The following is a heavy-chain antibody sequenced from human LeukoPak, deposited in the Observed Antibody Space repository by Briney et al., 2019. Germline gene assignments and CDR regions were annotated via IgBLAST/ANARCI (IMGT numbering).Heavy chain of an antibody. D-gene: IGHD3-3*01. CDR2: MNPNSGNT. J-gene: IGHJ6*03. CDR1: GYTFTSYD. V-gene: IGHV1-8*01. CDR3: ARASVLRFLEWLRQDYYYYYYMDV. Sequence: ASVKVSCKASGYTFTSYDIIWVRQATGQGLEWMGWMNPNSGNTGYAQKFQGRVTMTRNTSISTAYMELSSLRSEDTAVYYCARASVLRFLEWLRQDYYYYYYMDVWGKGTTVTVSS.